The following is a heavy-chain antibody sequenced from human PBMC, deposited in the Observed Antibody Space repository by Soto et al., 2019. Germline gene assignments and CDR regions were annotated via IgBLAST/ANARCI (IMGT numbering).Heavy chain of an antibody. Sequence: GEALKSSCQGSGYSFTSYWISWVRQLPGTGLEWMGRIDPSDSYTNYSPSFQGHVTISADKSISTAYLQWSSLKASDTAMYYCARQSDSSGYYYGLDYYYYYGMDVWGQGTTVTVSS. CDR3: ARQSDSSGYYYGLDYYYYYGMDV. J-gene: IGHJ6*02. D-gene: IGHD3-22*01. CDR2: IDPSDSYT. V-gene: IGHV5-10-1*01. CDR1: GYSFTSYW.